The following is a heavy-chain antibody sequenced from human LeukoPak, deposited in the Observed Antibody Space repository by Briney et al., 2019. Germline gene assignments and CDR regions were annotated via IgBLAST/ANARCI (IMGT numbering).Heavy chain of an antibody. J-gene: IGHJ1*01. Sequence: SVKVSCKASGYTFTSYGISWVRQAPGQGLEWMGGIIPIFGTANYAQKFQGRVTITADESTSTAYMELRSLRSDDTAVYYCATGPGIAAAGTGAEYFQHWGQGTLVTVSS. D-gene: IGHD6-13*01. CDR3: ATGPGIAAAGTGAEYFQH. CDR1: GYTFTSYG. CDR2: IIPIFGTA. V-gene: IGHV1-69*13.